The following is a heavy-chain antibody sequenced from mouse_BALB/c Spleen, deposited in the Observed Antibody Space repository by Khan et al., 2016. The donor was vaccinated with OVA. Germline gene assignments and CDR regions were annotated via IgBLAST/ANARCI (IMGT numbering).Heavy chain of an antibody. Sequence: EVQLQESGPELVKPGTSVKVSCKTSGYSFTDYNMFWVKQSLGKSLEWIGYIAPYNGGTNYNQKFMGKATLTVDKSSSTAFMHLNSLTSEDSAVXYFALIYDSVSGFDYWGQGTILTVSS. D-gene: IGHD1-1*01. V-gene: IGHV1S135*01. CDR1: GYSFTDYN. CDR2: IAPYNGGT. J-gene: IGHJ2*01. CDR3: ALIYDSVSGFDY.